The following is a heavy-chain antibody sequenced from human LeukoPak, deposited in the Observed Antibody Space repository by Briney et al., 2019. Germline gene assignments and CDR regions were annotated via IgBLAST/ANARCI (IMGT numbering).Heavy chain of an antibody. CDR1: GGSISSGSYY. V-gene: IGHV4-61*02. Sequence: SETLSLTCTVSGGSISSGSYYWSWIQQPAGKGLEWIGRIYTSGSTNYNPSLKSRVTISVGTSKNQFSLKLSSVTAADTAVYYCARATAIAVAVGGYWGQGTLVTVSS. D-gene: IGHD6-19*01. CDR3: ARATAIAVAVGGY. J-gene: IGHJ4*02. CDR2: IYTSGST.